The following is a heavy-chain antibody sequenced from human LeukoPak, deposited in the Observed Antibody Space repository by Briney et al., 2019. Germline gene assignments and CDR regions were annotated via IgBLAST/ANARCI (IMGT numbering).Heavy chain of an antibody. D-gene: IGHD3-16*02. CDR2: IYSGGTT. CDR3: AREHYDYFWGTYRSYALDI. Sequence: PGGSLRLSCAASELNVSNNYMNWVSQAPGKGMEWVSVIYSGGTTNYADSVQGRFTISRDSSKNTVYLQMNRLRADDTAVYYCAREHYDYFWGTYRSYALDIWGQGTMVTVSS. J-gene: IGHJ3*02. CDR1: ELNVSNNY. V-gene: IGHV3-53*01.